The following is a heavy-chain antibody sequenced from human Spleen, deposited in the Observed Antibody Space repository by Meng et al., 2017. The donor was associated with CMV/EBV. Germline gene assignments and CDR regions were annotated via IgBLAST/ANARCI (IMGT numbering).Heavy chain of an antibody. CDR3: VREEHLGCSGGNCYLGIHGVFDI. J-gene: IGHJ3*02. CDR1: GFTFDYYE. V-gene: IGHV3-48*03. Sequence: GESLKISCATSGFTFDYYEMNWVRQAPGKGLEWLSYISSSGRKVFYADSVKGRFTISRDNAQKSLYLQMTSLRDEDTALYYCVREEHLGCSGGNCYLGIHGVFDIWGQGTMVTVSS. D-gene: IGHD2-15*01. CDR2: ISSSGRKV.